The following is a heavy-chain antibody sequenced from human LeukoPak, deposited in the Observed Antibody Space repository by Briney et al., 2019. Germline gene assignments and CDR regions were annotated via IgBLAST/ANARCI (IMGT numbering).Heavy chain of an antibody. CDR2: ISGSGGST. Sequence: GGSLRLSCAASGFTFSSYAMHWVRQAPGKGLEWVSAISGSGGSTYYADSVKGRFTISRDNSKNTLYLQMNSLRAEDTAVYYCAKEGYSSSWLPYDYWGQGTLVTVSS. CDR3: AKEGYSSSWLPYDY. D-gene: IGHD6-13*01. CDR1: GFTFSSYA. J-gene: IGHJ4*02. V-gene: IGHV3-23*01.